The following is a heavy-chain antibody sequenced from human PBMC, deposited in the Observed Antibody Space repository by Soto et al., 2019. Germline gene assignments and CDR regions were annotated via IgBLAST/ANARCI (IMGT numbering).Heavy chain of an antibody. J-gene: IGHJ6*02. CDR1: GYTFTSYG. CDR3: ARLGSGSYIVAEYYYGMDV. CDR2: ISAYNGNT. Sequence: ASVKVSCKASGYTFTSYGISWVRQAPGQGLEWMGWISAYNGNTNYAQKLQGRVTMTTDTSTSTAYMELRSLRSDDTAVYYCARLGSGSYIVAEYYYGMDVWGQGTTVTVSS. V-gene: IGHV1-18*01. D-gene: IGHD3-10*01.